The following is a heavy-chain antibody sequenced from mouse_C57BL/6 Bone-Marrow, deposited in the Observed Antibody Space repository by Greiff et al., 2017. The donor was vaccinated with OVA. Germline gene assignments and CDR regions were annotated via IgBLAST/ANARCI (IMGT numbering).Heavy chain of an antibody. CDR3: ARSVLMVTSYAMDY. J-gene: IGHJ4*01. CDR1: GYTFTDYE. V-gene: IGHV1-15*01. Sequence: VQLQQSGAELVRPGASVTLSCKASGYTFTDYEMHWVKQTPVHGLEWIGAIDPETGGTAYNQKFKGKAILTADKSSSTAYMELRSLTSEDSAVYYCARSVLMVTSYAMDYWGQGTSVTVSS. D-gene: IGHD2-2*01. CDR2: IDPETGGT.